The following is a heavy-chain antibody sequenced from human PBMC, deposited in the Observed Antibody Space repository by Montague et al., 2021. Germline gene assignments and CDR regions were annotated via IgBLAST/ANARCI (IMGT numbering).Heavy chain of an antibody. CDR3: AHRQRQWIWRRLCGYPYFDL. Sequence: PALVKPTQTLTLTCTDSGFSLSTNGVGVGWFRQPPGKALEWLAIIYWDDDKRYNPSLKSRVTITKDTSKNQVVLTMTNVDPKDTATYYCAHRQRQWIWRRLCGYPYFDLWGRGTLVAVSP. J-gene: IGHJ2*01. V-gene: IGHV2-5*02. CDR2: IYWDDDK. CDR1: GFSLSTNGVG. D-gene: IGHD6-25*01.